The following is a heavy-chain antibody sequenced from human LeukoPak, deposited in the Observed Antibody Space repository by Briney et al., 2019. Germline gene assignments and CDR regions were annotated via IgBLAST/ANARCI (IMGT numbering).Heavy chain of an antibody. D-gene: IGHD3-22*01. Sequence: PSETLSLTCTVSGGSISSYYWSRIRQPAGKGLEWIGRIYTSASTNYNPSLKSRVTMSVDTSKNQFSLKLSSVTAADTAVYYCARDSPRDYYDSSGYYYYAFDIWGQGTMVTVSS. J-gene: IGHJ3*02. CDR1: GGSISSYY. CDR3: ARDSPRDYYDSSGYYYYAFDI. CDR2: IYTSAST. V-gene: IGHV4-4*07.